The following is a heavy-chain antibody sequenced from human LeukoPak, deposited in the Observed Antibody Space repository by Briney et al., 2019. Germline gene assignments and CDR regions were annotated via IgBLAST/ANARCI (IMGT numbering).Heavy chain of an antibody. Sequence: SETLSLTCTVSGGSISSGGYYWSWIRQHPGKGLEWIGYIYYSGSTYYNPSLKSRVTISVDTSKNQFSLKLSSVTAADTAVYSRARSGYSSGWCFDYWGQGTLVTVSS. CDR3: ARSGYSSGWCFDY. CDR1: GGSISSGGYY. CDR2: IYYSGST. J-gene: IGHJ4*02. D-gene: IGHD6-19*01. V-gene: IGHV4-31*03.